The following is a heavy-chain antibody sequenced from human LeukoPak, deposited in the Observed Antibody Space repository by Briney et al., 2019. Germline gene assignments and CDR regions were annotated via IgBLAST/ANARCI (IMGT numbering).Heavy chain of an antibody. CDR2: IYYSGST. Sequence: PSETLSLTCTVSGGSISSYYWSWIRQPPGKGLEWIGYIYYSGSTNYNPSLKSRVTISVDTSKNQFSLNLSSVTAADTAVYYCARAFRSEDYYYYMDVWGKGTTVTVSS. CDR1: GGSISSYY. V-gene: IGHV4-59*08. J-gene: IGHJ6*03. CDR3: ARAFRSEDYYYYMDV.